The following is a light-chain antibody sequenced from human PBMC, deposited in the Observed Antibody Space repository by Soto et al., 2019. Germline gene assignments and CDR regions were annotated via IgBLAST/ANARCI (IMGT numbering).Light chain of an antibody. V-gene: IGKV3-20*01. CDR2: GAS. J-gene: IGKJ4*01. Sequence: EIVLTQSPGTLSLSPGERATLSCRASQSVTRRYLAWYQQKPGQAPRPLIYGASSRATGIPDRFSGSGSGTDFTLTISRLEPEDFAVYYCQQYGGLPRLAFGGGTKVDIK. CDR3: QQYGGLPRLA. CDR1: QSVTRRY.